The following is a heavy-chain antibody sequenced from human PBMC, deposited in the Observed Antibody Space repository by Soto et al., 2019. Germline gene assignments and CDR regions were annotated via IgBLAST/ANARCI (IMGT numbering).Heavy chain of an antibody. J-gene: IGHJ6*02. V-gene: IGHV4-30-4*01. CDR1: CGSISSGDYY. D-gene: IGHD6-6*01. CDR3: ARDYSSSSTNWGDYYYYGMDV. CDR2: IYYSGST. Sequence: PSETLSLTCTFSCGSISSGDYYWSWIRQPPGKGLEWIGYIYYSGSTYYNPSLKSRVTISVDTSKNQFSLKLSSVTAADTAVYYCARDYSSSSTNWGDYYYYGMDVWGQGTTVTVSS.